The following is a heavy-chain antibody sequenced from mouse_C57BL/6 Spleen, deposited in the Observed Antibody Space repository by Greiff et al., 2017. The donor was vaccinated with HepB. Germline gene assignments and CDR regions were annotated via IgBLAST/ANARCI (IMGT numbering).Heavy chain of an antibody. D-gene: IGHD4-1*01. Sequence: VQLQQSGPVLVKPGASVKMSCKASGYTFTDYYMNWVKQSHGKSLEWIGVINPYNGGTSYNQKFKGKATLTVDKSSSTAYMELNSLTSEDSAVYYCARRGWDVGAYWGQGTLVTVSA. CDR2: INPYNGGT. CDR1: GYTFTDYY. CDR3: ARRGWDVGAY. J-gene: IGHJ3*01. V-gene: IGHV1-19*01.